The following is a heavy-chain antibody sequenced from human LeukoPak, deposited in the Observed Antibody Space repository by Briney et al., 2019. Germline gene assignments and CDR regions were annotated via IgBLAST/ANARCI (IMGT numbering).Heavy chain of an antibody. V-gene: IGHV1-8*01. CDR3: ARGYSGSWSNWFDP. Sequence: GASVKVSCKASGHTFTSYDINWVRQATGQGLEWMGWMNPNSGNTGYAQMFQGRVTMSRNTSIATAYLELSSLRSEDTAVYYCARGYSGSWSNWFDPWGQGTLVTVSS. CDR2: MNPNSGNT. CDR1: GHTFTSYD. D-gene: IGHD6-13*01. J-gene: IGHJ5*02.